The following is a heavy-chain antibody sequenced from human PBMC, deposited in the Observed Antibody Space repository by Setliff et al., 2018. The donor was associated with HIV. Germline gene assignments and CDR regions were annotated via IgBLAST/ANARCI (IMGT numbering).Heavy chain of an antibody. V-gene: IGHV3-48*01. CDR1: GFTVSDTH. D-gene: IGHD2-15*01. J-gene: IGHJ5*01. CDR2: ISSSSDTI. Sequence: GGSLRLSCAASGFTVSDTHMTWVRQAPGKGLEWVSYISSSSDTIYYADSVKGRFTISRDNAKNSLYLQMNSLRAEDTAIYYCARGVVVAAHNWFDYWGQGTLVTVSS. CDR3: ARGVVVAAHNWFDY.